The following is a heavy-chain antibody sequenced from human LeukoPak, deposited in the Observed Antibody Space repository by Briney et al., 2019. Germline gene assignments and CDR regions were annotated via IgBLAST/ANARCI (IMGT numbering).Heavy chain of an antibody. V-gene: IGHV3-74*01. CDR3: ARGYGDWFDP. J-gene: IGHJ5*02. D-gene: IGHD3-10*01. Sequence: GGSLRLFCAASGFTFSSYWMHWVRQAPGKGLVWVSRINSDASSSYYADSVKGRFSISRDNAKNTLYLQMNSLRADDTAVYYCARGYGDWFDPWGQGTLVTVSS. CDR1: GFTFSSYW. CDR2: INSDASSS.